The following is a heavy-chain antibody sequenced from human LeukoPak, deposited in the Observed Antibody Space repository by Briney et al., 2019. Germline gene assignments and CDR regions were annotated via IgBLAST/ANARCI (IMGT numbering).Heavy chain of an antibody. V-gene: IGHV5-51*01. CDR1: GYSFTSYW. Sequence: GESLKISCKGSGYSFTSYWIGWVRQMPGKGLEWMGIIYPGDSDTRYSPSFQGQVTISADKSISTAYLQWSSLKASDTAMYYCARLGLGIAAAGTVFWYAFDIWGQGTMVTVSS. J-gene: IGHJ3*02. CDR3: ARLGLGIAAAGTVFWYAFDI. CDR2: IYPGDSDT. D-gene: IGHD6-13*01.